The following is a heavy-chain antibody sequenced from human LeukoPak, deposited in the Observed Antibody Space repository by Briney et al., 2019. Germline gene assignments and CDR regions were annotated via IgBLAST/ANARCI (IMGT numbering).Heavy chain of an antibody. Sequence: SVKVSCKASGGTFSSYAISWVRQAPGQGLAWMGGIIPIFGTANYAQKFQGRVTITADESTSTAYMELSSLRSEDTAVYYCAREGDSSGYYYSNWFDPWGQGTLVTVSS. J-gene: IGHJ5*02. V-gene: IGHV1-69*13. CDR1: GGTFSSYA. CDR3: AREGDSSGYYYSNWFDP. CDR2: IIPIFGTA. D-gene: IGHD3-22*01.